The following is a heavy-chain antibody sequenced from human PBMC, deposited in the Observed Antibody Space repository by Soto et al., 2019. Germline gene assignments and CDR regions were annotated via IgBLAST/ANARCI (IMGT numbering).Heavy chain of an antibody. V-gene: IGHV3-15*07. CDR3: TTDHLVGAITDAFDI. Sequence: ELQLVESGGGLVKPGGSLRLSFAASGFTFSNAWMNWVRQAPGKGLEGVGRIKSKTDGGTTDYAAPVKGRFTISRDDSKNTLYLQMNSLKTEDTAVYYCTTDHLVGAITDAFDIWGQGTMVTVSS. D-gene: IGHD1-26*01. J-gene: IGHJ3*02. CDR2: IKSKTDGGTT. CDR1: GFTFSNAW.